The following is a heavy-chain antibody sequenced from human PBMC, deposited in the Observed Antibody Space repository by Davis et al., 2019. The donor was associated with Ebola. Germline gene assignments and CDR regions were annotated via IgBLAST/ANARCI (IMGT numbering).Heavy chain of an antibody. Sequence: GESLKISCEGSGYRFTDYWINWVRQMPGKGLEWMGYIDPRDSHTNYSPAFQGHVSFSVDKSIGTAYLHLSSLKASDTAIYYCARRYSLPEGWLDPWGQGTLVTVSS. D-gene: IGHD2-2*01. V-gene: IGHV5-10-1*01. CDR1: GYRFTDYW. J-gene: IGHJ5*02. CDR3: ARRYSLPEGWLDP. CDR2: IDPRDSHT.